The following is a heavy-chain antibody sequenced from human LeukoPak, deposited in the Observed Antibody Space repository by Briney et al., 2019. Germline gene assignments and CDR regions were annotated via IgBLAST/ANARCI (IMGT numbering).Heavy chain of an antibody. CDR3: AKADIVVVPAAIGATKGNAFDI. CDR2: ISGSGGGT. J-gene: IGHJ3*02. Sequence: GGSLRLSCAASGFTFSSYSMNWVRQAPGKGLEWVSAISGSGGGTYYADSVKGRFTISRDNSKNTLYLQMNSLRAEDTAVYYCAKADIVVVPAAIGATKGNAFDIWGQGTMVTVSS. D-gene: IGHD2-2*01. CDR1: GFTFSSYS. V-gene: IGHV3-23*01.